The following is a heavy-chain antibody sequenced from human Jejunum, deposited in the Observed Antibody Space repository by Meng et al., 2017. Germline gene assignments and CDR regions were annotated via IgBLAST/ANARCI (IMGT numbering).Heavy chain of an antibody. J-gene: IGHJ4*02. V-gene: IGHV1-18*01. CDR1: GYTFRMYG. CDR2: IATHNGDT. CDR3: AVDCSSTTCYGFDY. Sequence: ASVKVSCKHSGYTFRMYGISWVRQAPGQGLEWMGWIATHNGDTKYAQRLQGRVTMTTDITTNTVFMELRSLTSDDTGVYYCAVDCSSTTCYGFDYWGQGTQVTVSS. D-gene: IGHD2-2*01.